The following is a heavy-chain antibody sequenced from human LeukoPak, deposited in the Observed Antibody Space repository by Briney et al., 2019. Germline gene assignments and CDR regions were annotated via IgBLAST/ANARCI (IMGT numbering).Heavy chain of an antibody. J-gene: IGHJ4*02. D-gene: IGHD3-16*02. Sequence: PGRSLRLSCAASGFTFSSYGMHWVRQAPGKGLEWVAVIWYDGSNKYYADSVKGRFTISRDNSKNTLYLQMNSLRAKDTAVYYCARDAEAGTFGGVIVSAPFDYWGQGTLVTVSS. CDR1: GFTFSSYG. V-gene: IGHV3-33*01. CDR3: ARDAEAGTFGGVIVSAPFDY. CDR2: IWYDGSNK.